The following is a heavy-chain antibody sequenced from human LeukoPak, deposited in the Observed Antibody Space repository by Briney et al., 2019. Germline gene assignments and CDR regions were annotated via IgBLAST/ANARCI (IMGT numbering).Heavy chain of an antibody. J-gene: IGHJ4*02. CDR2: ISHSGPT. Sequence: SETLSLTCAVSGGSISSGGYSWTWIRQPPGKGLEWIGSISHSGPTYYNPSLKSRVTISVDTSKNQFSLKLTSVTAADTAVYYCARLGPHLDFWGQGTLVTVSS. D-gene: IGHD7-27*01. CDR1: GGSISSGGYS. CDR3: ARLGPHLDF. V-gene: IGHV4-30-2*01.